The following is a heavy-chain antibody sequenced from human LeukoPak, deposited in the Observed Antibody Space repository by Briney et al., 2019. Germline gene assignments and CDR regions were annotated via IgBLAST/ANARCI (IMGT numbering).Heavy chain of an antibody. Sequence: GGSLRLSCAASGFTFSSYSMNWVRQAPEKGLEWVSSISSSSSYIYYADSVKGRFTISRDNAKNSLYLQMNSLRAEDTAVYYCARNSPTYYYVSSGLDYWGQGTLVTVSS. CDR2: ISSSSSYI. V-gene: IGHV3-21*01. D-gene: IGHD3-22*01. J-gene: IGHJ4*02. CDR3: ARNSPTYYYVSSGLDY. CDR1: GFTFSSYS.